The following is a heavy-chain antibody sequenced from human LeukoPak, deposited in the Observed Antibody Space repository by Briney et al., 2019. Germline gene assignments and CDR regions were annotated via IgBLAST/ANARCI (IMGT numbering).Heavy chain of an antibody. CDR1: GGTFSSYA. V-gene: IGHV1-69*13. D-gene: IGHD3-10*01. J-gene: IGHJ4*02. Sequence: ASVKVSCKASGGTFSSYAISWVRQAPGQGLEWMGGIIPIFGTANYAQKFQGRVTITADESTSTAYMELSSLRSEDTAVYYCARGPPSPYSMVRRRPPFDYWGQGTLVTVSS. CDR2: IIPIFGTA. CDR3: ARGPPSPYSMVRRRPPFDY.